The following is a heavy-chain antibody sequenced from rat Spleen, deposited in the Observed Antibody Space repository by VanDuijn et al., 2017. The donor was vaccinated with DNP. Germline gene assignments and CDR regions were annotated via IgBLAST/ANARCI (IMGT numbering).Heavy chain of an antibody. V-gene: IGHV5-58*01. J-gene: IGHJ2*01. CDR3: ASWAPIAPLSTSNY. D-gene: IGHD1-2*01. CDR2: INTDGGST. Sequence: EVQLVETGGGLVQPGRSLKLSCVASGFTFSSYWMFWIRQAPGKGLEWVASINTDGGSTYYPDSVKGRFTISRYNAENTVSLQMSSLRSEDTATYYCASWAPIAPLSTSNYWGQGVMVTVSS. CDR1: GFTFSSYW.